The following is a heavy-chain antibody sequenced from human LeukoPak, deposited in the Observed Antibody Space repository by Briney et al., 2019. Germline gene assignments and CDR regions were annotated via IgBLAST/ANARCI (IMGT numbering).Heavy chain of an antibody. CDR3: ARQTGYLRY. Sequence: SETLSLTCTVSGGSVSSSSYYWGWIRQPPGKGPEWIGTIYYSGSTNYNPSLKSRVTISVDTSKNQFSLKLNSVTAADTAVYYCARQTGYLRYWGQGTLVAVSS. CDR2: IYYSGST. V-gene: IGHV4-39*01. D-gene: IGHD1-1*01. CDR1: GGSVSSSSYY. J-gene: IGHJ1*01.